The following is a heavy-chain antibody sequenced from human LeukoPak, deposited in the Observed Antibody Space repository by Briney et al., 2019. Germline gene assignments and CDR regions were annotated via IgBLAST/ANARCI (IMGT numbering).Heavy chain of an antibody. J-gene: IGHJ1*01. Sequence: SETLSLTCTVSGGSMSGYFWSWIRQPPGKGLEWIGYIYYSGSTNYNPSLKSRVTISVDTSKNQFSLKLSSVTAAAPAVYYCARSITSSWYGDFQHWGQGTLVTVSS. V-gene: IGHV4-59*01. D-gene: IGHD6-13*01. CDR2: IYYSGST. CDR3: ARSITSSWYGDFQH. CDR1: GGSMSGYF.